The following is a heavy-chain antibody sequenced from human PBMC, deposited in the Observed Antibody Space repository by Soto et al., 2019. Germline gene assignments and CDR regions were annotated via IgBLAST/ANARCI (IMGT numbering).Heavy chain of an antibody. J-gene: IGHJ4*02. D-gene: IGHD3-10*01. Sequence: LSLTCTVSGGSISSYYWSWIRQPPGKGLEWIGYIYYSGSTNYNPSLKSRVTISVDTSKNQFSLKLSSVTAADTAVYYCARGMYYYGSGIPFDYWGQGTLVTVSS. CDR1: GGSISSYY. V-gene: IGHV4-59*01. CDR2: IYYSGST. CDR3: ARGMYYYGSGIPFDY.